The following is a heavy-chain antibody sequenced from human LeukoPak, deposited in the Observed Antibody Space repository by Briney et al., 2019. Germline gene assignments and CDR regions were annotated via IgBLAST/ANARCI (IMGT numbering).Heavy chain of an antibody. J-gene: IGHJ4*02. CDR1: GYTFTGYY. V-gene: IGHV1-2*02. Sequence: ASVKVSCKASGYTFTGYYMHWVRQAPGQGLEWMGWIKPNNGGTNYAQKFQGRVTMTRDTSISTAYMELSSLRSEDTAVYYCARDLPNCSGGSCYPSYYFDYWGQGTLVTVSS. CDR2: IKPNNGGT. CDR3: ARDLPNCSGGSCYPSYYFDY. D-gene: IGHD2-15*01.